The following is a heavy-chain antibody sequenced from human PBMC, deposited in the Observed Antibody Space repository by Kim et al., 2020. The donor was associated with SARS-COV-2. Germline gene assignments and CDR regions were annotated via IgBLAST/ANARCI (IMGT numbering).Heavy chain of an antibody. CDR1: GFTVSSNY. CDR3: ARESPQWNLLYDSSGYIDY. J-gene: IGHJ4*02. CDR2: IYSGGST. V-gene: IGHV3-66*01. Sequence: GGSLRLSCAASGFTVSSNYMSWVRQAPGKGLEWVSVIYSGGSTYYADSVKGRFTISRDNSKNTLYLQMNSLRAEDTAVYYCARESPQWNLLYDSSGYIDYWGQGTLVTVSS. D-gene: IGHD3-22*01.